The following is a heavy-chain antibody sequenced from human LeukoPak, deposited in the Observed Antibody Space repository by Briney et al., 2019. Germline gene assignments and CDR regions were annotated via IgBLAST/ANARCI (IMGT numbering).Heavy chain of an antibody. CDR1: GGSFSGYY. V-gene: IGHV4-34*01. D-gene: IGHD3-22*01. CDR3: ARGGLSPYYYDSSGYPLDY. J-gene: IGHJ4*02. CDR2: INHSGST. Sequence: PSETLSLTCAVYGGSFSGYYWSWIRQPPGKGLEWIGEINHSGSTNYNPSLKSRVTISVDTSKNQFSLKLSSVTAADTAVYYCARGGLSPYYYDSSGYPLDYWGQGTLVTVSS.